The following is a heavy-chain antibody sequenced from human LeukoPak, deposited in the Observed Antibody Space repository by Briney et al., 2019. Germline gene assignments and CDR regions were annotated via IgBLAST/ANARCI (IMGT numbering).Heavy chain of an antibody. J-gene: IGHJ4*02. V-gene: IGHV1-18*01. CDR3: ARYHSSSWYTDDY. Sequence: ASVKVSCKASGYTFTSYGISWVRQAPGQGLEWMGWISAYNGNTNYAQKLQGRVTMTTDTSTSTAYIELRSLRSDDTAVYYCARYHSSSWYTDDYWGQGTLVTVSS. CDR2: ISAYNGNT. D-gene: IGHD6-13*01. CDR1: GYTFTSYG.